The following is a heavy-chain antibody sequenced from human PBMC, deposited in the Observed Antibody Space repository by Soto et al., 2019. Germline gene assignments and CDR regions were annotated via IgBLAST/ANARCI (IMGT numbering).Heavy chain of an antibody. J-gene: IGHJ5*02. CDR1: GYTFTRYG. D-gene: IGHD3-3*01. V-gene: IGHV1-18*01. Sequence: QVHLVQSGAEVKKPGASVKVSCKASGYTFTRYGISWVRQAPGQGLEWMGWISAYNGNTNYAQKLQGRVTMTTDTSTSTAYMELRSLRSDDTAVYYCARDSPTRRYDLWSGFRLNWFDPWGQGTLVTVSS. CDR2: ISAYNGNT. CDR3: ARDSPTRRYDLWSGFRLNWFDP.